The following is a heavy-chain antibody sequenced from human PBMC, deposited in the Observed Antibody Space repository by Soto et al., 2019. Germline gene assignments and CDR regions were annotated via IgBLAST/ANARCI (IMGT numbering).Heavy chain of an antibody. CDR3: ARDSLRSYYYGSGSRRAAFDI. CDR2: ISSSSSYI. D-gene: IGHD3-10*01. Sequence: GGSLRLSCVASGFTFSSYSMNWVRQAPGKGLEWVSSISSSSSYIYYADSVKGRFTISRDNAKNSLYLQMNSLRAEDTAVYYCARDSLRSYYYGSGSRRAAFDIWGQGTMVTVSS. CDR1: GFTFSSYS. J-gene: IGHJ3*02. V-gene: IGHV3-21*01.